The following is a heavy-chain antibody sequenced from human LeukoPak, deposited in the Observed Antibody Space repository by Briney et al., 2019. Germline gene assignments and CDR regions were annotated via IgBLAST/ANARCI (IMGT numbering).Heavy chain of an antibody. D-gene: IGHD2-2*02. CDR2: IYTSGST. J-gene: IGHJ5*02. Sequence: SETLSLTCAVYGGSFSGYYWSWIRQPAGKGLEWIGRIYTSGSTNYNPSLKSRVTISVDTSKNQFSLKLSSVTAADTAVYYCARDSVVPAAIPTKRWFDPWGREPWSPSPQ. V-gene: IGHV4-4*07. CDR1: GGSFSGYY. CDR3: ARDSVVPAAIPTKRWFDP.